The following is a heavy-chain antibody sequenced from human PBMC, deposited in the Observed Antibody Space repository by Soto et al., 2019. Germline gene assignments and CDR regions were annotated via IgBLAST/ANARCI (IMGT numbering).Heavy chain of an antibody. Sequence: EVQLVESGGGLVQPGGSLRLSCAASGFTFSGYWVSWVRQAPGKGLEWVANIKQDGSEQFYVDSVKGRFTISRDNAKNALYVQMNSLRAEDTAGYYCAREAVWGQGTTVTVSS. CDR1: GFTFSGYW. J-gene: IGHJ6*02. CDR2: IKQDGSEQ. CDR3: AREAV. V-gene: IGHV3-7*05.